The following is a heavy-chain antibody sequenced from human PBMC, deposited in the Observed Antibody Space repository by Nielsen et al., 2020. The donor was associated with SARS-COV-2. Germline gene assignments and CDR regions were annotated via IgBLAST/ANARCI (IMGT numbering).Heavy chain of an antibody. Sequence: SETLSLTCTVSGGSISSYYWGWIRQPPGKGLEWIGSIYYSGSTYYNPSLKSRVTISVDTSKNQFSLKLSSVTAADTAVYYCAREGATVTTFDYWGQGTLVTVSS. CDR3: AREGATVTTFDY. V-gene: IGHV4-39*02. D-gene: IGHD4-17*01. CDR2: IYYSGST. CDR1: GGSISSYY. J-gene: IGHJ4*02.